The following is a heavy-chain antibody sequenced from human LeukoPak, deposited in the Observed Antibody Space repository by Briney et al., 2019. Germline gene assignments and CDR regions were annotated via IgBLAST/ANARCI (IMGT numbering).Heavy chain of an antibody. CDR2: INPNSGGT. CDR3: ARGKPIAYYYDSSGQRGDY. J-gene: IGHJ4*02. Sequence: ASVKVSCKASGYTFTGYYMHWVRQAPGQGLEWMGRINPNSGGTNYAQKFQDRVTMTRDTSISTAYMELSRLRSDDTAVYYCARGKPIAYYYDSSGQRGDYWGQGTLVTVSS. V-gene: IGHV1-2*06. D-gene: IGHD3-22*01. CDR1: GYTFTGYY.